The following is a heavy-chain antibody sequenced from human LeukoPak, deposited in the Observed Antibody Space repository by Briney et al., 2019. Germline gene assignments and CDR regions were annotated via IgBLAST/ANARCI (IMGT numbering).Heavy chain of an antibody. Sequence: SETLSLTCTVSGSSISSGSYYWSWIRQPAGKGLEWIGRIYTSGSTNYNPSLKSRVTISVDTSKNQFSLKLSSVTAADTAVYDCASLIAAAGLGFDPWGQGTLVTVSS. CDR3: ASLIAAAGLGFDP. CDR1: GSSISSGSYY. D-gene: IGHD6-13*01. J-gene: IGHJ5*02. V-gene: IGHV4-61*02. CDR2: IYTSGST.